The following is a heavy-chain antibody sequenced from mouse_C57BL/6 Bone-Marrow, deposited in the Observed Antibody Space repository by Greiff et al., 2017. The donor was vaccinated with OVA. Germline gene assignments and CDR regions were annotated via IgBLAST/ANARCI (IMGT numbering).Heavy chain of an antibody. Sequence: EVQLQESEGGLVQPGSSMKLSCTASGFTFSEYYMAWVRQVPEKGLEWVANINYDGSSTYYLDSLKSRFIISRDNAKNILYLQMSSLKSEDTATYYCARDGGLRRAMDYWGQGTSVTVYS. CDR2: INYDGSST. CDR3: ARDGGLRRAMDY. J-gene: IGHJ4*01. V-gene: IGHV5-16*01. CDR1: GFTFSEYY. D-gene: IGHD2-4*01.